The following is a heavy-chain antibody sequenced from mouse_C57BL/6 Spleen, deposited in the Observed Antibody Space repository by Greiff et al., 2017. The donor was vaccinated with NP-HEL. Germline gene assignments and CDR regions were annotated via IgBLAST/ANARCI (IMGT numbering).Heavy chain of an antibody. V-gene: IGHV1-55*01. CDR3: ARDRNYPYYFDY. CDR2: IYPGSGST. CDR1: GYTFTSYW. Sequence: QVQLKQPGAELVKPGASVKMSCKASGYTFTSYWITWVKQRPGQGLEWIGDIYPGSGSTNYNEKFKSKATLTVDTSSSTAYMQLSSLTSEESAVYYSARDRNYPYYFDYWGQGTTLTVSS. D-gene: IGHD2-1*01. J-gene: IGHJ2*01.